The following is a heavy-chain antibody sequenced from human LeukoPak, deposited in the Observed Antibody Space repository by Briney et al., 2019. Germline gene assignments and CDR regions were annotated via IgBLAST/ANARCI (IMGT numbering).Heavy chain of an antibody. Sequence: GGSLRLSCAASGFTFSTYWMSWVRQTPGKGLEWVANIKEDGSEKYYVDSVKGRFTISRDNAENSLYLQMNSLRAEDTAVYYCATPGDTAMVKLDRYGMDVWGQGTMVTVSS. J-gene: IGHJ6*02. D-gene: IGHD5-18*01. CDR2: IKEDGSEK. CDR3: ATPGDTAMVKLDRYGMDV. V-gene: IGHV3-7*01. CDR1: GFTFSTYW.